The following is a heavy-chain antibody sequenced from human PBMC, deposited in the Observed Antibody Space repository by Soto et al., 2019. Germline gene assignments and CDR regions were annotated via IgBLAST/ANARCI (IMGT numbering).Heavy chain of an antibody. CDR1: DDFISSYY. V-gene: IGHV3-48*03. J-gene: IGHJ3*02. CDR2: IGRSGSPI. Sequence: LSLTCTVSDDFISSYYWNWIRQAPGKGLEWVSYIGRSGSPIYYTDFVEGRFTISRDSAKNSLFLQMDSLRAEDTALYYCARDPGTVGSTDAFDIWGQGTMVTVSS. D-gene: IGHD1-26*01. CDR3: ARDPGTVGSTDAFDI.